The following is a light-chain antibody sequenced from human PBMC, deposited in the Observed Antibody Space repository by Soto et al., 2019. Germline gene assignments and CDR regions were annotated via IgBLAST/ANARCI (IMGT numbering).Light chain of an antibody. Sequence: EIVMTQSPATLSVSPGERGTLSCRASQNIGSNLAWYQNKPGPAPRILIYGASIRATGIPARFNGSGSGTEFTRDISSLRSEYFAVYYCQQFNSWPRTFGQMTAVEIK. V-gene: IGKV3-15*01. CDR2: GAS. J-gene: IGKJ1*01. CDR3: QQFNSWPRT. CDR1: QNIGSN.